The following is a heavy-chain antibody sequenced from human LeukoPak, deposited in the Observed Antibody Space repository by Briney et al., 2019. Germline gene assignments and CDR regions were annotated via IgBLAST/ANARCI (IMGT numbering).Heavy chain of an antibody. CDR1: GGSISSYY. J-gene: IGHJ5*02. D-gene: IGHD1-26*01. Sequence: TSETLSLTCTVSGGSISSYYWSWIRQPPGKGLEWIGYIYYSGSTNYNPSLKSRVTISVDTSKNQFSLKLSSVTAADTAVYYCAREGGSEVWFDPWGQGTLVTVSS. V-gene: IGHV4-59*01. CDR3: AREGGSEVWFDP. CDR2: IYYSGST.